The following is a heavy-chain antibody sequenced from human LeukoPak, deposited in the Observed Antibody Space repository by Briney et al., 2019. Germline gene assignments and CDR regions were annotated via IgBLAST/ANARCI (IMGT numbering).Heavy chain of an antibody. D-gene: IGHD6-19*01. CDR2: IKQDGSEK. CDR3: ARVGREGSGWYWGIVSGYYFDY. CDR1: GFTFSSYW. Sequence: GGSLRLSGAASGFTFSSYWMSWVRQAPGKGLEWVANIKQDGSEKYYVDSVKGRFTISRDNAKNSLYLQMNSLRAEDTAVYYCARVGREGSGWYWGIVSGYYFDYWGQGTLVTVSS. J-gene: IGHJ4*02. V-gene: IGHV3-7*01.